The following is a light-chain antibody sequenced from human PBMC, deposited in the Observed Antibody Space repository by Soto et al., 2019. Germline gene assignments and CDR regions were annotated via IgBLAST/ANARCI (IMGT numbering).Light chain of an antibody. V-gene: IGKV3-20*01. CDR2: GAS. CDR1: QSVSSTY. J-gene: IGKJ1*01. Sequence: EIALTQSPDTLTLFPGERATLSCRASQSVSSTYLAWYQQKLGQAPRLLIFGASSRATGIPDRFSGSGSGTDFTLTISRLEPEDFAVYYCQQYGSSRWTFGQGTKVDIK. CDR3: QQYGSSRWT.